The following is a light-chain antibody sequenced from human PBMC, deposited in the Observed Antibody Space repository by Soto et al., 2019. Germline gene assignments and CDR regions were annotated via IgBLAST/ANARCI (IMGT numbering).Light chain of an antibody. CDR1: QSISSW. CDR2: DAS. V-gene: IGKV1-5*01. J-gene: IGKJ1*01. Sequence: DIHMTQSPSTLSASVGDRVTITCRASQSISSWLAWYQQKPGKAPKLLIYDASSLESGVPSRFSGSGSGTEFTLTISSLQPDDFATYYCQQYNSYWGTFGQGTKVEIK. CDR3: QQYNSYWGT.